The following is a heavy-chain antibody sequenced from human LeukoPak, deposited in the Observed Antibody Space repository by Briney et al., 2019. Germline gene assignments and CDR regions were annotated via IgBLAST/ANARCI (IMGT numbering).Heavy chain of an antibody. CDR1: GGSISSSSYY. J-gene: IGHJ4*02. D-gene: IGHD2/OR15-2a*01. CDR2: IYYSGST. V-gene: IGHV4-39*07. Sequence: SETLSLTCTVSGGSISSSSYYWGWIRQPPGKGLKWIGSIYYSGSTYYNPSLKSRVTISVDTSKNQFSLKLSSVTAADTAVYNCARVLLACPDYWGQGTLVTVSS. CDR3: ARVLLACPDY.